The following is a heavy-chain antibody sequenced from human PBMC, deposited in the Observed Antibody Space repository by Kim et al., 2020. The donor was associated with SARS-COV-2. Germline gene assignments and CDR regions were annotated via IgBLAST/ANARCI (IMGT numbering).Heavy chain of an antibody. Sequence: SETLSLTCTVSGVSIDSFYWNWIRQHPAKGLEWVGNIYYSGNTNYNPSLESRVTISVHTSKNQFSLRLSTVTAADKAVYFCASAASAVVAVDNWGQGTLV. CDR2: IYYSGNT. V-gene: IGHV4-59*01. CDR3: ASAASAVVAVDN. CDR1: GVSIDSFY. J-gene: IGHJ4*02. D-gene: IGHD2-21*01.